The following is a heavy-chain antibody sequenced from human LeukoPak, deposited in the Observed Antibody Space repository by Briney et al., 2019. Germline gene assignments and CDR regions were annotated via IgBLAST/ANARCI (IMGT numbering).Heavy chain of an antibody. V-gene: IGHV3-23*01. CDR2: ISGSGGST. CDR3: AKGGRSSSWYYFDY. Sequence: AGGSLRLSCAASGFTFSSYAMSWVRQAPGKGLEWVSAISGSGGSTYYADSVKGRFTISRDNSKNTLYLQMNSLRAEDTAVYYCAKGGRSSSWYYFDYWGQGTLVTVSS. J-gene: IGHJ4*02. CDR1: GFTFSSYA. D-gene: IGHD6-13*01.